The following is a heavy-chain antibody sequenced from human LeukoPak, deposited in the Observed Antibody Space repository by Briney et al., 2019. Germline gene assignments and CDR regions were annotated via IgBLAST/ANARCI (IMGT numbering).Heavy chain of an antibody. CDR1: GYTFSSYD. Sequence: ASVKVSCKASGYTFSSYDINWVRQAAGQGLEWMGWMNRNSGNAGYAQKFQGRISITRNTSTNTAYMELSGLRSEDTAVYYCARGPRVFGVVIAPYWYFDFWGRGTLVTVSS. J-gene: IGHJ2*01. D-gene: IGHD3-3*01. CDR3: ARGPRVFGVVIAPYWYFDF. V-gene: IGHV1-8*01. CDR2: MNRNSGNA.